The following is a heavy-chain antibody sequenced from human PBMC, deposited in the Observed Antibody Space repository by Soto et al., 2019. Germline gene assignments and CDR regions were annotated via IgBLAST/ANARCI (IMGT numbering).Heavy chain of an antibody. J-gene: IGHJ6*03. D-gene: IGHD2-2*01. CDR3: ARHGGYCSSTSCYLDYYYMDV. CDR2: IYYSGST. Sequence: SETLSLTCTVSGGSISSSIYYWGWIRQPPGKGLEWIGSIYYSGSTYYNPSLKSRVTISVDTSKNQFSLKLSSVTAADTAVYYCARHGGYCSSTSCYLDYYYMDVWGKGTTVTVSS. V-gene: IGHV4-39*01. CDR1: GGSISSSIYY.